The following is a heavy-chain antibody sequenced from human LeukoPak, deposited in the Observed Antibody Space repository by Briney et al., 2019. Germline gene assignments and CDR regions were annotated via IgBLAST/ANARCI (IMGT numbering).Heavy chain of an antibody. D-gene: IGHD2/OR15-2a*01. J-gene: IGHJ5*02. CDR2: ISYDGSNK. CDR3: ATFDYLGWFDP. Sequence: GGPLRLSCAASGFTFSSYGMHWVRQAPGKGLEWVAVISYDGSNKYYADSVKGRFTISRDNSKNTLYLQMNSLRAEDTAVYYCATFDYLGWFDPWGQGTLVTVSS. CDR1: GFTFSSYG. V-gene: IGHV3-30*03.